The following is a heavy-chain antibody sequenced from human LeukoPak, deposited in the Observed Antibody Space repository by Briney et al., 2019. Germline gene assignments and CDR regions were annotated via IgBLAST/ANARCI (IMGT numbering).Heavy chain of an antibody. CDR3: AKVFSDSAAAGSEPPPY. V-gene: IGHV3-23*01. D-gene: IGHD6-13*01. CDR2: ISGSGGST. CDR1: GFTFSSYS. J-gene: IGHJ4*02. Sequence: GGSLRLSCAASGFTFSSYSVNWVRQAPGKGLEWVSAISGSGGSTYYADSVKGRFTISRDNSKNTLYLQMNSLRAEDTAVYYCAKVFSDSAAAGSEPPPYWGQGTLVTVSS.